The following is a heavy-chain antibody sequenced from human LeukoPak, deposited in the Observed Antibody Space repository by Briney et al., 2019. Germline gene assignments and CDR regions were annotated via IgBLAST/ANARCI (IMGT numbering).Heavy chain of an antibody. CDR3: ARAEIHGYSSGRFDP. J-gene: IGHJ5*02. CDR2: IYSGGST. D-gene: IGHD6-19*01. V-gene: IGHV3-53*01. Sequence: GGSLRLSCAASGFTVSRNYMSWVRHAPGKGLEWVSDIYSGGSTYYADSVKGRFTISRDNSKNTLNPQMNSLRAEDTAVYYCARAEIHGYSSGRFDPWGQGTLVTVSS. CDR1: GFTVSRNY.